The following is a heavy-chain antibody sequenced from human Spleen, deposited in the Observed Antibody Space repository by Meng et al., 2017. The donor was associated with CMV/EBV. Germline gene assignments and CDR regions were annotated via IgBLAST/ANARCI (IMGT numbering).Heavy chain of an antibody. V-gene: IGHV3-43*01. J-gene: IGHJ4*02. CDR2: ISWDGHAT. CDR1: GFNFDDYT. Sequence: GESLKISCAASGFNFDDYTMHWVRQAPGKGLEWVSLISWDGHATYYGDSVKGRFTISRDNAKNSLYLQMNSLRAEDTAVYYCARDRVGATEHWGQGTLVTVSS. CDR3: ARDRVGATEH. D-gene: IGHD1-26*01.